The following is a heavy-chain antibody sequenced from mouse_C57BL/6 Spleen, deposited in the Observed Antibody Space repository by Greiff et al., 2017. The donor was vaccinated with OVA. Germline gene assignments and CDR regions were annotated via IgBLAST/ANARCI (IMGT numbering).Heavy chain of an antibody. CDR1: GFTFSDYY. J-gene: IGHJ4*01. V-gene: IGHV5-12*01. Sequence: EVQGVESGGGLVQPGGSLKLSCAASGFTFSDYYMYWVRQTPEKRLEWVAYISNGGGSTYYPDTVKGRFTISRDNAKNTLYLQMSRLKSEDTAMYYCARQDYGYAMDYWGQGTSVTVSS. CDR2: ISNGGGST. D-gene: IGHD1-1*01. CDR3: ARQDYGYAMDY.